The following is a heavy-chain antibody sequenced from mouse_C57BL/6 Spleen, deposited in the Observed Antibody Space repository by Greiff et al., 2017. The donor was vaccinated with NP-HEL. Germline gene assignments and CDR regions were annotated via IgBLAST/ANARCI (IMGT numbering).Heavy chain of an antibody. CDR2: INPNNGGT. CDR1: GYTFTDYY. CDR3: ARSQSPGYAMDY. D-gene: IGHD4-1*01. J-gene: IGHJ4*01. V-gene: IGHV1-26*01. Sequence: EVQLQQSGPELVKPGASVKISCKASGYTFTDYYMNWVKQSHGKSLEWIGDINPNNGGTSYNQKFKGKATLTVDKSSSTAYMELRSLTSEDSAVYYCARSQSPGYAMDYWGQGTSVTVSS.